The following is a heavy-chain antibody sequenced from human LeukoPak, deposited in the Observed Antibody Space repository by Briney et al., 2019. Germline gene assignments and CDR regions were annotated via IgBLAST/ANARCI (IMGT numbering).Heavy chain of an antibody. Sequence: SSETLSLTCTVSGYSISSGYYWGWIRRPPGKGLEWIGSIYHSGSTYYNPSLKSRVTISVDTSKNQFSLKLSSVTAADTAVYYCARGPPRYSSGWGQGTLVTVSS. CDR3: ARGPPRYSSG. V-gene: IGHV4-38-2*02. D-gene: IGHD6-19*01. CDR2: IYHSGST. CDR1: GYSISSGYY. J-gene: IGHJ4*02.